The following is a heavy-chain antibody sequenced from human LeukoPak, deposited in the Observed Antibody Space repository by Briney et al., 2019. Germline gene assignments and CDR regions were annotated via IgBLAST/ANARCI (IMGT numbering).Heavy chain of an antibody. V-gene: IGHV3-7*01. Sequence: PGGSLRLSCAASGFTFSSFWLTWVRQAPGKGLEWVATIKEDGSEKYYVDSVKGRFIISRDNAQNSLYLQMNSLRAEDTAVYYCARDRGVSGNYYDYWGQGTLVTVSS. CDR1: GFTFSSFW. CDR2: IKEDGSEK. CDR3: ARDRGVSGNYYDY. D-gene: IGHD3-10*01. J-gene: IGHJ4*02.